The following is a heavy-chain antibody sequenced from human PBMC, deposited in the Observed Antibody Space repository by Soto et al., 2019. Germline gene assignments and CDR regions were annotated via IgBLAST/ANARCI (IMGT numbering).Heavy chain of an antibody. Sequence: QVQLVQSGAEVKKPGSSVKVSCKASGGTFSSYTISWVRQAPGQGLEWMGRIIPILGIANYAQEFQGRVTIAADKSASTAYMELGRLSSEGTAVYYCSVFSVQYYGSGSFGDYWGQGTLDTVS. J-gene: IGHJ4*02. CDR1: GGTFSSYT. CDR2: IIPILGIA. V-gene: IGHV1-69*02. CDR3: SVFSVQYYGSGSFGDY. D-gene: IGHD3-10*01.